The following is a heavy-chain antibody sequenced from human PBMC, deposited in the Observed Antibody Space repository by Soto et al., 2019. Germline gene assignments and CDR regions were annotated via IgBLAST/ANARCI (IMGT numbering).Heavy chain of an antibody. D-gene: IGHD6-6*01. CDR1: SGSFSGYY. J-gene: IGHJ4*02. V-gene: IGHV4-34*01. CDR2: ISQSGNT. CDR3: ARAPKVSGSSQTRPDF. Sequence: SDTLSLTCSSYSGSFSGYYWSWIRQPPGKGLEWIGEISQSGNTNYSPSLKSRVSISIDTSKKQFSLNLASVSAADTAVYYCARAPKVSGSSQTRPDFWGQGTLVTVSS.